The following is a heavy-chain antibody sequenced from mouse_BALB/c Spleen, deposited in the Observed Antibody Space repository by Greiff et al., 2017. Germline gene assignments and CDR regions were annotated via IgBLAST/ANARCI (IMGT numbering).Heavy chain of an antibody. CDR2: INPSTGYT. CDR3: ARVEGYYYAMDY. CDR1: GYTFTSYW. D-gene: IGHD2-2*01. V-gene: IGHV1-7*01. Sequence: QVQLQQSGAELVKPGASVKLSCKASGYTFTSYWMHWVKQRPGQGLEWIGYINPSTGYTEYNQKFKDKATLTADKSSSTAYMQLSSLTSEDSAVYYCARVEGYYYAMDYWGQGTSVTVSS. J-gene: IGHJ4*01.